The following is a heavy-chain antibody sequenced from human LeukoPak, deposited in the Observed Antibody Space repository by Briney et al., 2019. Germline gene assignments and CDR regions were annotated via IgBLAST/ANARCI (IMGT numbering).Heavy chain of an antibody. D-gene: IGHD6-19*01. CDR1: GFSLSNHY. CDR2: INEDGSNK. CDR3: ARVIVAVPGYFDYFDF. Sequence: GGSLRLSCTASGFSLSNHYMRWIRQAPGKGLEWVANINEDGSNKWHLGSVKGRFTVSRDNARNSLYLQMNSLRVEDTAVYYCARVIVAVPGYFDYFDFWGQGVLVTVSS. V-gene: IGHV3-7*01. J-gene: IGHJ4*02.